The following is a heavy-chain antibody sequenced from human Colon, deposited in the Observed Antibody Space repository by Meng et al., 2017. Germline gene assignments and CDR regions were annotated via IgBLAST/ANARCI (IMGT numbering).Heavy chain of an antibody. CDR2: VSTSSDIT. V-gene: IGHV3-48*03. Sequence: GESLKISCAASGFTFCNYEMNWVRQAPGTGLEWISYVSTSSDITHYADSVKGRFTISRDDVRNAMYLQMNSLRAEDTAVYYCARDRGSGWSEEESGFDYWGQGTRVTVSS. CDR1: GFTFCNYE. J-gene: IGHJ4*02. CDR3: ARDRGSGWSEEESGFDY. D-gene: IGHD6-19*01.